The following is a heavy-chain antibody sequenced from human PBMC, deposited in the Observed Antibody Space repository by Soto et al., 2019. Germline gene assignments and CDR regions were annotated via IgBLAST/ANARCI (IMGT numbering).Heavy chain of an antibody. D-gene: IGHD2-2*01. V-gene: IGHV1-18*01. CDR3: ARVTSLADYYYMDV. J-gene: IGHJ6*03. CDR1: GYSFTSYG. Sequence: ASVKVSCKASGYSFTSYGISGVRQAPGQGLEWMGWISAYNGNTNYAQKLQGRVTMTTDTSTSTAYMELRSLRSDDTAVYYCARVTSLADYYYMDVWGKGTTVSVSS. CDR2: ISAYNGNT.